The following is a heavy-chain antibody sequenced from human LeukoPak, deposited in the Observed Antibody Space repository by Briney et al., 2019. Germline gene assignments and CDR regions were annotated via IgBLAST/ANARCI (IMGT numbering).Heavy chain of an antibody. V-gene: IGHV3-23*01. CDR1: GFTFSTDA. J-gene: IGHJ6*03. Sequence: GGSLRLSCVASGFTFSTDAMSWVRQAPGKGLEWVSAISGSGTSINYADSVKGRFTISRDNSKNTLYLQMNSLRVEDTAVYYCAKALSRNYCMDVWGKGTTVTVSS. CDR2: ISGSGTSI. CDR3: AKALSRNYCMDV.